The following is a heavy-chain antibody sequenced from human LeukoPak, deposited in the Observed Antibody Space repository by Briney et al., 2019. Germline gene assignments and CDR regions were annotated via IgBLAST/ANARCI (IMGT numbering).Heavy chain of an antibody. V-gene: IGHV3-7*03. CDR3: ARVGYYDSSGSDY. Sequence: GGSLRLSCAASGFTFSSYWMSWVRQAPGKGLEWVANIKQDGSEKYYVDSVKGRFTISRDNAKNSLYLQMNSLRAEDTAVYYCARVGYYDSSGSDYWGQGTLVTVSS. J-gene: IGHJ4*02. CDR2: IKQDGSEK. D-gene: IGHD3-22*01. CDR1: GFTFSSYW.